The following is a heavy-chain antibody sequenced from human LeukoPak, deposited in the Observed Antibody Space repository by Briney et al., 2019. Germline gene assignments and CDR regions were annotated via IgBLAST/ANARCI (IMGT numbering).Heavy chain of an antibody. CDR3: AKSRRGGVVRALLDY. Sequence: GGSLRLSCAASGFTFSSYAMSWVRQAPGKGLEWVSAISGSGGSTYYADSVKGRFTISRDNSKSTLYLQMNSLRAEDTAVYYCAKSRRGGVVRALLDYWGQGTLVTVSS. CDR1: GFTFSSYA. V-gene: IGHV3-23*01. J-gene: IGHJ4*02. CDR2: ISGSGGST. D-gene: IGHD3-16*01.